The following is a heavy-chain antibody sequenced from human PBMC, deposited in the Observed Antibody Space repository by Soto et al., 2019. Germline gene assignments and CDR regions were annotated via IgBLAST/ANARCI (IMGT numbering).Heavy chain of an antibody. D-gene: IGHD3-3*01. V-gene: IGHV1-18*04. CDR1: GYTFTSYG. CDR3: ARDKDYDFWSGYYSYYYYNGMDV. J-gene: IGHJ6*02. CDR2: ISAYNGNT. Sequence: ASVKVSCKASGYTFTSYGISWVRQAPGQGLEWMGWISAYNGNTNYAQKLQGRVTMTTDTSTSTAYMELRSLRSDDTAVYYCARDKDYDFWSGYYSYYYYNGMDVWGQGTTVTVSS.